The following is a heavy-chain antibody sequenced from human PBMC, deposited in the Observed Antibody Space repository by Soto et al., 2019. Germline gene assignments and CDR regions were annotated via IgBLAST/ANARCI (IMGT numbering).Heavy chain of an antibody. CDR3: ASAYNWNGYNWFDP. CDR1: GGSVSSSSYY. J-gene: IGHJ5*02. CDR2: IYYSGST. V-gene: IGHV4-61*01. Sequence: PSETLSLTCTVSGGSVSSSSYYWNWIRQPPGKGLEWVGYIYYSGSTKYNPSLKSRVTISVDTSKNQFSLKLSSVTAADTAVYYCASAYNWNGYNWFDPWGQGTLVTVSS. D-gene: IGHD1-20*01.